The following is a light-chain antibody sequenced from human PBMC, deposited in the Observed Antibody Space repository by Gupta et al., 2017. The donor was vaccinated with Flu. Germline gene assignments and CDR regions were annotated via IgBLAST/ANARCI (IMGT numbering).Light chain of an antibody. CDR1: QSISSY. Sequence: DIQMTQSPSSLSASVGDRVTITCRASQSISSYLNWYQQKPGKAPKLLIYAASSWQSGVTSRFNGSGCGTDFTLTISSRQPEDIAAYYCQQIYSNPPYTFGQGTKMEIK. V-gene: IGKV1-39*01. J-gene: IGKJ2*01. CDR2: AAS. CDR3: QQIYSNPPYT.